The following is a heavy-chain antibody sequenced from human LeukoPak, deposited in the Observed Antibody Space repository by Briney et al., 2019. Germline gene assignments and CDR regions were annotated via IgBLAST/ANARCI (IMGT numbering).Heavy chain of an antibody. CDR1: GGSISSSSYY. D-gene: IGHD7-27*01. CDR3: AIGLGNAFDI. Sequence: PSETLSLTCTVSGGSISSSSYYWGWIRQAPGKGLEWIGSIYYSGSTNYNPSMKSRATISVNTSKNQFSLKLSSVTAADTAVYYCAIGLGNAFDIWGQGTMVTVSS. J-gene: IGHJ3*02. V-gene: IGHV4-39*01. CDR2: IYYSGST.